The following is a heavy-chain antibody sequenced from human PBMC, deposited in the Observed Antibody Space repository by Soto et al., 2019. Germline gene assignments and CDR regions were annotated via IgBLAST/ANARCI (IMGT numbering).Heavy chain of an antibody. CDR1: GFTFSSYG. V-gene: IGHV3-30*18. CDR2: ISYDGSNK. J-gene: IGHJ3*02. Sequence: QVQLVESGGGVVQPGRSLRLSCAASGFTFSSYGMHWVRQAPGKGLEWVAVISYDGSNKYYADSVKGRFTISRDNSKTTLYLQMNSRRAEDTAVYYCAKDPQSYIWGSYRPFGGAFDIWGQGTMVTVSS. D-gene: IGHD3-16*02. CDR3: AKDPQSYIWGSYRPFGGAFDI.